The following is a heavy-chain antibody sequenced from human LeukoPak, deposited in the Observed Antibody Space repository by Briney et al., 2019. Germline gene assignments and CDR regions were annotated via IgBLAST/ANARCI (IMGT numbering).Heavy chain of an antibody. CDR2: ISSSSSYI. CDR1: GFTFSSYS. J-gene: IGHJ5*02. Sequence: KTGGSLRLSCAASGFTFSSYSMNWVRQAPGKGLEWVSSISSSSSYIYYADSVKGRFTISRDNAKNSPYLQMNSLRAEDTAVYYCARDATGQRLTWGQGTLVTVSS. V-gene: IGHV3-21*01. CDR3: ARDATGQRLT.